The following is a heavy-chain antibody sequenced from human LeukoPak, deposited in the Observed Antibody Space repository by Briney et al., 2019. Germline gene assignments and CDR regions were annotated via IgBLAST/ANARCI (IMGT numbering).Heavy chain of an antibody. CDR2: INWNSGSI. D-gene: IGHD2-21*01. Sequence: ARSLRLSCAASGFTFDDYAMHWVRHAPGKGLEWVSGINWNSGSIVYAVSVKGRFTIARDTAKNSLYLQIHSPIAKAMSSYYCVIGSWNCGGDCSIPEWGEGTLVTVSS. CDR3: VIGSWNCGGDCSIPE. CDR1: GFTFDDYA. V-gene: IGHV3-9*03. J-gene: IGHJ4*02.